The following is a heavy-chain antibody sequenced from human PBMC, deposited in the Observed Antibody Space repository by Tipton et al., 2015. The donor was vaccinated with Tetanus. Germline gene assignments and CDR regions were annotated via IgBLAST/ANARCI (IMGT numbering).Heavy chain of an antibody. J-gene: IGHJ4*02. V-gene: IGHV4-59*01. CDR3: ARDPSGGARYFDY. CDR2: IYYSGST. D-gene: IGHD3-10*01. Sequence: LRLSCTVSGGSISSYYWSWIRQPPGKGLEWIGYIYYSGSTNYNPSLKSRITISVDTSKNQFSLKLSSVTAADTAVYYCARDPSGGARYFDYWGQGTLVTVSS. CDR1: GGSISSYY.